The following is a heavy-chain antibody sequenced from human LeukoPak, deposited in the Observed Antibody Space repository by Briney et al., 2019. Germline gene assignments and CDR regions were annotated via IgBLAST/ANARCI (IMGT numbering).Heavy chain of an antibody. D-gene: IGHD3-22*01. CDR2: ISYDGSKK. V-gene: IGHV3-30-3*02. CDR1: GFTFSTYA. CDR3: AKPYDSSLYTNLDY. J-gene: IGHJ4*02. Sequence: PGGSLRLSCVASGFTFSTYAMHWVRQAPGKGLEWVTVISYDGSKKYYADSVKGRFTISRDNSKNTLYLQVDSLRPEDTAVYYCAKPYDSSLYTNLDYWGQGTLVTV.